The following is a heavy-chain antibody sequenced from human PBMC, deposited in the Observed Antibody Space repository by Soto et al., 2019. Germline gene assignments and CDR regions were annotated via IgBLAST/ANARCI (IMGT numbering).Heavy chain of an antibody. V-gene: IGHV3-23*01. Sequence: GGSLRLSCVASGFTFSSYAMSWVRQAPGKGLEWVSSIGNAGGSTYYADSVKGRFTISRDNSKNTLYLQMNSLRAEDTAVYYCAKRGDSSGYPTSYYFDYWGQGTLVTVSS. CDR1: GFTFSSYA. D-gene: IGHD3-22*01. CDR2: IGNAGGST. J-gene: IGHJ4*02. CDR3: AKRGDSSGYPTSYYFDY.